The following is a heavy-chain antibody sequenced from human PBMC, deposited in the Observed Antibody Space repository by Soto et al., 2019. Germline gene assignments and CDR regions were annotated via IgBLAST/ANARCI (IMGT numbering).Heavy chain of an antibody. Sequence: QVQLVESGGGVVQPGRSLRLSCAASGFTFSVYPMHWVRQAPGKGLEWVAFISFDGSRIYYADSVKGRFTISRDNSRNTVYLQMNNLRPGDAAVYHSANLLNVAAAATPHYFGVDVWGRGTTVTVS. CDR2: ISFDGSRI. D-gene: IGHD6-13*01. J-gene: IGHJ6*02. CDR3: ANLLNVAAAATPHYFGVDV. CDR1: GFTFSVYP. V-gene: IGHV3-30-3*01.